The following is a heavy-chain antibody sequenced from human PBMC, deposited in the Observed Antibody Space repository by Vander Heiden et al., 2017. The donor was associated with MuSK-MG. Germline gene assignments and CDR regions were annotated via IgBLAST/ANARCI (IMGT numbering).Heavy chain of an antibody. CDR2: IYYSGST. Sequence: QVQLQESGPGLVEPSETLSLTCTVSGGSISSYYWSWIRQPPGKGLEWIGYIYYSGSTNYNPSLKSRVTISVDTSKNQFSLKLSSVTAADTAVYYCARLTISGYYYMDVWGKGTTVTVSS. V-gene: IGHV4-59*08. D-gene: IGHD1-1*01. CDR3: ARLTISGYYYMDV. CDR1: GGSISSYY. J-gene: IGHJ6*03.